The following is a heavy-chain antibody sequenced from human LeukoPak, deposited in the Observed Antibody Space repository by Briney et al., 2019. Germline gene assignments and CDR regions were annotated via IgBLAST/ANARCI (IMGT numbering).Heavy chain of an antibody. CDR1: GGSFSGYY. V-gene: IGHV4-34*01. D-gene: IGHD5-18*01. J-gene: IGHJ5*02. Sequence: SETPSLTCAVYGGSFSGYYWSWIRQPPGKGLEWIGEINHSGSTNYNPSLKSRVTISVDTSKNQLSLKLSSVTAADTAVYYCATRRGYSYGSGDNWFDPWGQGTLVTVSS. CDR3: ATRRGYSYGSGDNWFDP. CDR2: INHSGST.